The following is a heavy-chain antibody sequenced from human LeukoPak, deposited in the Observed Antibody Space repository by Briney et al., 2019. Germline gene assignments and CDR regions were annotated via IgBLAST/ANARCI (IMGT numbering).Heavy chain of an antibody. Sequence: GGSLRLSCAASGFTFSSYGMHWVRQAPGKGLEWVAFIRYDGSNKYYADSVKGRFTISRDNSKNTLYPQMNSLRAEDTAVYYCAKDLSHGWYSLYYFDYWGQGTLVTVSS. D-gene: IGHD6-19*01. J-gene: IGHJ4*02. CDR3: AKDLSHGWYSLYYFDY. CDR2: IRYDGSNK. CDR1: GFTFSSYG. V-gene: IGHV3-30*02.